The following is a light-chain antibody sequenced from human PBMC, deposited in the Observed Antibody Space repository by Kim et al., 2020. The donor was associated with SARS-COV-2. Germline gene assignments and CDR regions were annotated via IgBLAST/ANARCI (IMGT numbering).Light chain of an antibody. J-gene: IGKJ4*01. CDR2: AAS. CDR1: QSVSSSY. Sequence: EIVLTQSPGTLSLSPGERATLSCRATQSVSSSYLAWYQQKPGQAPRLLIYAASSRATGIPDRFSGSGSETDFTLTISRLEPEDFAVYYCQHYHTSPLPFGGGTKVGIK. CDR3: QHYHTSPLP. V-gene: IGKV3-20*01.